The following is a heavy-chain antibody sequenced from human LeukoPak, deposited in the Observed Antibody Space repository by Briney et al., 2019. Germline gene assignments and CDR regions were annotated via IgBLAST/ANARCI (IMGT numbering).Heavy chain of an antibody. CDR2: INPHSGGT. CDR3: ARDQGVGATDHDAFDI. Sequence: ASVKVSCKASGYTFTGYYIHWVRQAPGQGLEWMGWINPHSGGTNYAQKFQGGVTMTRDTSISTAYMELSRLRSDDTAVYYCARDQGVGATDHDAFDIWGQGTMVTVSS. J-gene: IGHJ3*02. V-gene: IGHV1-2*02. D-gene: IGHD1-26*01. CDR1: GYTFTGYY.